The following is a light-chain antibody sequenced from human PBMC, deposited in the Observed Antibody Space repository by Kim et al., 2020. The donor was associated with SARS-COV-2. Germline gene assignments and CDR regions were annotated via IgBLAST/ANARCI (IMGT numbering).Light chain of an antibody. CDR1: SSDVGGYNY. Sequence: QSALTQPPSASGSPGQSVTISCTGTSSDVGGYNYVSWYQQHPGKAPKLMIYEVTKRPSGVPERFSGSKSGNTASLTVSGLQAEDEADYYCSSYAGSKNYVFGTGTKVTVL. CDR3: SSYAGSKNYV. CDR2: EVT. J-gene: IGLJ1*01. V-gene: IGLV2-8*01.